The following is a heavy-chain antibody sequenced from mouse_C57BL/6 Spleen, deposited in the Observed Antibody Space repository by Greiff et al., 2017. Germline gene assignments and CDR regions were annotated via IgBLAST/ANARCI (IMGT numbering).Heavy chain of an antibody. D-gene: IGHD1-1*01. V-gene: IGHV1-59*01. Sequence: QVQLKQPGAELVRPGTSVKLSCTASGYTFTSYWMHWVQQSPGHGLEWIGVIDPSGSYTNYNKKFKGKATMTVDPSSSTAYMQLSSLTSEDSAVDYCARPLITRTRYFDYWGQGTTLTVSS. J-gene: IGHJ2*01. CDR2: IDPSGSYT. CDR1: GYTFTSYW. CDR3: ARPLITRTRYFDY.